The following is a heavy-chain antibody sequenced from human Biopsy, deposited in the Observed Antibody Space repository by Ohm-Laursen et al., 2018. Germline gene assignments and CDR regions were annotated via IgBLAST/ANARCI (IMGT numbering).Heavy chain of an antibody. CDR2: ISPYNGDT. J-gene: IGHJ4*02. CDR1: GYTFTNYG. CDR3: AADINVWNVNY. Sequence: ASVKVSCKASGYTFTNYGISWVRQAPGQGLEWMGWISPYNGDTDYAQKLQGRVTMTTDTSTSTAYMELRSLRSDDTAVYYCAADINVWNVNYWGQGTQVTVSS. D-gene: IGHD1-1*01. V-gene: IGHV1-18*01.